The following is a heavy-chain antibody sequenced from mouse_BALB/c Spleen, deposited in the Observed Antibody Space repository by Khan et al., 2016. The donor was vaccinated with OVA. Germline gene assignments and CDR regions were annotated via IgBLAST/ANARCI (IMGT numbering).Heavy chain of an antibody. CDR3: ARIYGSDFDY. CDR2: INPHFGET. Sequence: VQLQQSGPELVKPGASVKISCKASGYSFTGYFMHWVMQSHGKSLEWIGRINPHFGETFYNQKVVDKATLTVDESSSTSHLELRSLASEDSAVYYCARIYGSDFDYWGQGTTLTVSS. CDR1: GYSFTGYF. V-gene: IGHV1-20*02. J-gene: IGHJ2*01. D-gene: IGHD1-1*01.